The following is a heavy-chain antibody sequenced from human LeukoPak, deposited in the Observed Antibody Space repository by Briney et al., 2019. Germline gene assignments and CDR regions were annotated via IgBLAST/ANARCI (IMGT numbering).Heavy chain of an antibody. Sequence: GGSLRLSCAASGFTFITYEMNWVRQAPGKGLEWVSFISSNGIICYADSVKGRFTISRDNAKNSLYLQMNSLRAEDTAIYYCAREFSFYYGMDGWGQGTTVNVSS. V-gene: IGHV3-48*03. J-gene: IGHJ6*02. D-gene: IGHD3-3*01. CDR2: ISSNGII. CDR3: AREFSFYYGMDG. CDR1: GFTFITYE.